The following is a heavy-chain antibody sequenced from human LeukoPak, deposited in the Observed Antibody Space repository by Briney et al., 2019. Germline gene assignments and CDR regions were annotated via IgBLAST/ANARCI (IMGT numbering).Heavy chain of an antibody. CDR2: ISYGGSNK. J-gene: IGHJ4*02. CDR1: GFTFRSYT. V-gene: IGHV3-30-3*01. CDR3: GRLDFGPANWGPVDY. Sequence: GRTLRLSCATSGFTFRSYTMHWVRQAPGKGLEWVAVISYGGSNKYYADSVKGRFTISRDNSKSTLYLQMNSLRAEDTAVYYCGRLDFGPANWGPVDYWGQGTLVTVSS. D-gene: IGHD7-27*01.